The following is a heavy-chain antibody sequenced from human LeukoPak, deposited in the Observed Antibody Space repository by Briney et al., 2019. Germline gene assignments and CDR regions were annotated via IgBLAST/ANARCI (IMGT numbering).Heavy chain of an antibody. CDR1: GYTFTGYY. Sequence: ASVKVSCKASGYTFTGYYMHWVRQAPGQGLEWMGRINPNSGGTNYAQKFQGRVTTTRDTSISTAYMELSRLRPDDTAVYYCAREGYYYDSSGGDAFDIWGQGTMVTVSS. CDR2: INPNSGGT. D-gene: IGHD3-22*01. J-gene: IGHJ3*02. V-gene: IGHV1-2*06. CDR3: AREGYYYDSSGGDAFDI.